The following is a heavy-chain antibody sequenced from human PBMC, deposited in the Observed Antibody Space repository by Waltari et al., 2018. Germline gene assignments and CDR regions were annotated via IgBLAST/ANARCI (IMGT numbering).Heavy chain of an antibody. CDR2: IYTSGST. CDR3: ARDTFDGSGSYYYFDY. CDR1: GGSISSYY. D-gene: IGHD3-10*01. Sequence: QVQLQESGPGLVKPSETLSLTCTVSGGSISSYYWSWIRPPPGKGLEWIGYIYTSGSTNYNPSLKSRVTISVDTSKNQFSLKLSSVTAADTAVYYCARDTFDGSGSYYYFDYWGQGTLVTVSS. J-gene: IGHJ4*02. V-gene: IGHV4-4*09.